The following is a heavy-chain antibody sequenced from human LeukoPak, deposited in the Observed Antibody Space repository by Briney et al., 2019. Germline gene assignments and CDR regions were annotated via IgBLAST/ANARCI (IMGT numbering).Heavy chain of an antibody. Sequence: ASVKLSCNSSVYTFTIYDINWVRQPTGQGLECVGWMNPNSGNTGYAQNFQGRLTMTRNTSISTAYMELSSLRSEDTAVYDCNVWFGELTHWGQGTLVTVSS. CDR1: VYTFTIYD. J-gene: IGHJ4*02. CDR2: MNPNSGNT. D-gene: IGHD3-10*01. CDR3: NVWFGELTH. V-gene: IGHV1-8*01.